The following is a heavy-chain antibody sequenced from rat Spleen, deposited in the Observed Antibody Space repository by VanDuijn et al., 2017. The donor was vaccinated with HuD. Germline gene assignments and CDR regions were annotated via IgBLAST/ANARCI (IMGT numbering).Heavy chain of an antibody. V-gene: IGHV5-29*01. J-gene: IGHJ3*01. D-gene: IGHD1-11*01. CDR3: ARALYGGSSELGWFAY. CDR1: GFTFSNYG. Sequence: EVQLVESGGGLVQPGRSLKLSCSASGFTFSNYGMAWVRQAPTKGLEGVTTISYSGHSAYYRGSVKGRFTCSRDNAEGTLYLQMDSLRSEDTATYYCARALYGGSSELGWFAYWGQGTLVTVSS. CDR2: ISYSGHSA.